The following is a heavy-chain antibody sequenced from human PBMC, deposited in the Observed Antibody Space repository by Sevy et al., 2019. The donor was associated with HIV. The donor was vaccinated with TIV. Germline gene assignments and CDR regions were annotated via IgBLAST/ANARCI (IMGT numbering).Heavy chain of an antibody. Sequence: SETLSLTCNVSGDSISDYYWSGIRQSPWKGLEWIGYISHSRSTNHNPSLKRRVTLLADTSKNQISLKLTFVTAADTAVYYCARGKVLTDYWGQGTLVTVSS. J-gene: IGHJ4*02. CDR2: ISHSRST. CDR1: GDSISDYY. V-gene: IGHV4-59*01. CDR3: ARGKVLTDY.